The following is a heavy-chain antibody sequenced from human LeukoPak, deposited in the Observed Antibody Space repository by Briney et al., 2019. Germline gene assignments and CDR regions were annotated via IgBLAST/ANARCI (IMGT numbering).Heavy chain of an antibody. CDR3: ASQPSIAAAGTPLDY. V-gene: IGHV3-66*04. J-gene: IGHJ4*02. CDR1: GFTVSSNY. Sequence: GGSLRLSCAASGFTVSSNYMSWVRQAPGKGLEWVSVIYSGGSTYYADSVKGRFTISRDNSKNTLYLQMSSLRAEDTAVYYCASQPSIAAAGTPLDYWGQGTLVTVSS. CDR2: IYSGGST. D-gene: IGHD6-13*01.